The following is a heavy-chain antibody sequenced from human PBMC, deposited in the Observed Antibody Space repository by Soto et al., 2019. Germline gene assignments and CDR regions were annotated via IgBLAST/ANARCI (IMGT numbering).Heavy chain of an antibody. Sequence: PSETLSLTCTVSGGSISSYYWSWIRQPPGKGLEWIGYIYYSGSTNYNPSLKSRVTISVDTSKYQFSLKLSSVTAADTAVYYCARDYAREDVLRYFDWLFGGFDPWGQGTLVTVSS. CDR3: ARDYAREDVLRYFDWLFGGFDP. J-gene: IGHJ5*02. V-gene: IGHV4-59*01. CDR2: IYYSGST. D-gene: IGHD3-9*01. CDR1: GGSISSYY.